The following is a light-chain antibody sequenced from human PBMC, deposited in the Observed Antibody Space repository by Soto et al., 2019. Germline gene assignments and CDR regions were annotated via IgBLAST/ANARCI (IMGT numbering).Light chain of an antibody. CDR1: SSNIGDNY. Sequence: QSVLTQPPSVSAAPGQQVTISCSGSSSNIGDNYVSWYQHLPGTAPKLVVYDNDRRPSGIPGRFSGSKSGTSATLVITGLQTGDEDDDYCGTWDDRLDGNYVFGTGTKVTVL. CDR2: DND. J-gene: IGLJ1*01. CDR3: GTWDDRLDGNYV. V-gene: IGLV1-51*01.